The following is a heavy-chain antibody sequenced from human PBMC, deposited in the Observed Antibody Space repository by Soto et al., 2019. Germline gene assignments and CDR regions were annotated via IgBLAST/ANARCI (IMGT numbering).Heavy chain of an antibody. CDR1: GFTLSDAG. D-gene: IGHD3-3*01. J-gene: IGHJ4*02. V-gene: IGHV3-15*01. CDR2: IKSKGSGGTT. CDR3: CWSASVNYYFDH. Sequence: PGGSRRLSCGASGFTLSDAGMSWVRQAPGKGREWVGRIKSKGSGGTTDYPAPVKGRFTISRDDSKNTLYLQMNSLKTEDTGVYYCCWSASVNYYFDHWGQGTVVTVSS.